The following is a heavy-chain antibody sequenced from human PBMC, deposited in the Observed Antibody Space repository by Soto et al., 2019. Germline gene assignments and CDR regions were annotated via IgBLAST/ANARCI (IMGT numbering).Heavy chain of an antibody. Sequence: SETLSLTCAVYGGSFSGYYWSWIRQPPGKGLEWIGEINHSGSTNYNPSLKSRVTISVDTSKNQFSLKLSSVTAADTAVYYCARANLQSGDHWFDPWGQGTLVTVS. CDR3: ARANLQSGDHWFDP. CDR1: GGSFSGYY. V-gene: IGHV4-34*01. J-gene: IGHJ5*02. CDR2: INHSGST. D-gene: IGHD7-27*01.